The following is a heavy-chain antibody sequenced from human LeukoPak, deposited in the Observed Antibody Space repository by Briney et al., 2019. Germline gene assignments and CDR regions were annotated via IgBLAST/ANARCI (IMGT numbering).Heavy chain of an antibody. V-gene: IGHV1-8*01. Sequence: ASVKVSCKASGYTFTSYDINWVRQAPGQGLEWMGWMNPNSGNKGYSYTFQGRVTMTRNTSISTAYMELSSLRSEDTAVYYCAREYCSSTSCYSRYNWFDSWGQGTRVTVSS. D-gene: IGHD2-2*01. CDR3: AREYCSSTSCYSRYNWFDS. CDR1: GYTFTSYD. J-gene: IGHJ5*01. CDR2: MNPNSGNK.